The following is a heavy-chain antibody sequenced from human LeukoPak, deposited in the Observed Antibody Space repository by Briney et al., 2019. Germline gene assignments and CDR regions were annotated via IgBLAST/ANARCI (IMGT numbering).Heavy chain of an antibody. Sequence: GGSLRLSCAASGFTFSSYEMNWVRQAPGKGLEWVSYISSSGSTIYYADSVKGRFTISRDNAKNSLYLQMNSLRAEDTAVYYCARDGMAAAGPELLNWFDPWGQGTLVTVSS. V-gene: IGHV3-48*03. D-gene: IGHD6-13*01. CDR2: ISSSGSTI. J-gene: IGHJ5*02. CDR1: GFTFSSYE. CDR3: ARDGMAAAGPELLNWFDP.